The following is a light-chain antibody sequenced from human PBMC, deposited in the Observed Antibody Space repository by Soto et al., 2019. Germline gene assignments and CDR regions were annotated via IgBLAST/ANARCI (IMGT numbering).Light chain of an antibody. CDR1: QSVRTK. V-gene: IGKV3-15*01. J-gene: IGKJ2*01. CDR3: QQYNNWPPYT. CDR2: GAS. Sequence: EIVLTQSPGTLSLSPGDRATLSCRASQSVRTKLAWYQQKAGQAPRLLIYGASTRATGIPARFSGSGSGTEFTLTISSLQSEDFAVYYCQQYNNWPPYTFGQGTKVDIK.